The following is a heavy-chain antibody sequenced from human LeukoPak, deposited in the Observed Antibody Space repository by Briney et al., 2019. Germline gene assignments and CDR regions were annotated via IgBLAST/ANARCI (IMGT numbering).Heavy chain of an antibody. CDR2: IYYSGSN. Sequence: SETLSLTCTVSGGSISSYYWSWIRQPPGKGLEWIGYIYYSGSNNYNPSLKSRVTISVDTSKNQFSLKLSSVTAADTAVYYCARDIPATTIFGVVIPSTSRYYGMDVWGQGTTVTVSS. V-gene: IGHV4-59*01. J-gene: IGHJ6*02. D-gene: IGHD3-3*01. CDR1: GGSISSYY. CDR3: ARDIPATTIFGVVIPSTSRYYGMDV.